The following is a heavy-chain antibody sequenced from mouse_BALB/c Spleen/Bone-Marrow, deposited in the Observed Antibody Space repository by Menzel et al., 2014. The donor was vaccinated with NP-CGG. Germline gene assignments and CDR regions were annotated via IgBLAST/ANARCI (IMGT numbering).Heavy chain of an antibody. D-gene: IGHD3-1*01. CDR2: ISSGSSTI. CDR3: ARRGLLSYWYFDV. J-gene: IGHJ1*01. V-gene: IGHV5-17*02. CDR1: GFTFSSFG. Sequence: EVKLVESGGGLVQPGGSRKLSCAASGFTFSSFGMHWVRRAPEKGLEWVAYISSGSSTIYYADTVKGRFTISRDNPKNTLFLQMTSLRSEDTAMYYCARRGLLSYWYFDVWGAGTTVTVSS.